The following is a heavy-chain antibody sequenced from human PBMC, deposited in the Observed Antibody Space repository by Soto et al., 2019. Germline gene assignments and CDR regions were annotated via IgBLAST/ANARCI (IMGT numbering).Heavy chain of an antibody. CDR1: GFTFSSYA. V-gene: IGHV3-64D*06. CDR2: ISSEGAST. Sequence: SGGSLRLSCSVSGFTFSSYAMHWVRQAPGKGLEYVGSISSEGASTYYPDSVKGRCIISRDNSKNTLYLQMSSLRGEDTAVYYCVKDSYVDYWGQGILVTVSS. CDR3: VKDSYVDY. J-gene: IGHJ4*02.